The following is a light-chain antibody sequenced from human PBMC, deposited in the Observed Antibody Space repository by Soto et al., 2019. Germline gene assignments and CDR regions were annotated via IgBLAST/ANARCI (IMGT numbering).Light chain of an antibody. V-gene: IGKV3-15*01. Sequence: TQVTAKKAVSPADLSSSSCRASQSVSSNLAWYQQKPGQAPRLLIYGASTRATGIPARFSGSGSGTEFTLTISSLQSEDFAVYYCQQYNNGPPWTFGQGTKVDIK. J-gene: IGKJ1*01. CDR3: QQYNNGPPWT. CDR1: QSVSSN. CDR2: GAS.